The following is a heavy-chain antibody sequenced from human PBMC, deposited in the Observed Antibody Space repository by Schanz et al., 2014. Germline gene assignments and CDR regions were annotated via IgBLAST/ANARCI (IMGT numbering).Heavy chain of an antibody. J-gene: IGHJ4*02. D-gene: IGHD2-2*01. V-gene: IGHV4-59*12. Sequence: QVQLQESGPGLLKPSETLSLTCTVSGGSIRSYFWSWIRQPPGKGLEWIAEINHGGSTNYNPSLKSRVTISVDPSKTQFSRKLRSVTAADTAVYYCARAARRTRVVPLYFDYWGQGTLXTVSS. CDR3: ARAARRTRVVPLYFDY. CDR1: GGSIRSYF. CDR2: INHGGST.